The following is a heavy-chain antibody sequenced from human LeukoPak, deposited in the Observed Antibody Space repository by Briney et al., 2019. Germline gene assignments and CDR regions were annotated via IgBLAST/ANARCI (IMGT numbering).Heavy chain of an antibody. CDR3: ARGATMIGVFDY. J-gene: IGHJ4*02. Sequence: SETLSLTCTVSGGSISSYYWSWIRQPPGKGLEWIGYIYYSGSTNYNPSLKSRVTISVDTSKNQFSLKLSSVTAADTAVYYCARGATMIGVFDYWGQGTLVTVSS. D-gene: IGHD3-10*02. CDR2: IYYSGST. CDR1: GGSISSYY. V-gene: IGHV4-59*01.